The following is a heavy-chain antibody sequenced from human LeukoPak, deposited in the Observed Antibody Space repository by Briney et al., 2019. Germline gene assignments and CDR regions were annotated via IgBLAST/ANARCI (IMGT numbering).Heavy chain of an antibody. CDR2: IYNSGST. CDR1: GGSISRGSYY. Sequence: PSETLSLTCIVSGGSISRGSYYWNWIRQPAGKGLEWMGRIYNSGSTNYNPSLKSRVTISTDMSKNQLSLQLSSVTAADTAVYYCARQTFGDLYFDSWGQGTLVIVSS. CDR3: ARQTFGDLYFDS. V-gene: IGHV4-61*02. J-gene: IGHJ4*02. D-gene: IGHD3-10*01.